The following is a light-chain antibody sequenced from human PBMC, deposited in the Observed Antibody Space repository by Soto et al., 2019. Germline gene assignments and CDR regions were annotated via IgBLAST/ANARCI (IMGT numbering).Light chain of an antibody. CDR3: SSYTSDRSYV. CDR2: AVS. Sequence: QSVLTQPASVSRSPGQSITISCTGTSSDVGLYDYVSWYQQHPGKAPQLMIYAVSNRPSGVSNRFSASKSGNTASLFISGLQPEDAADYYYSSYTSDRSYVFGSGTKVTVL. V-gene: IGLV2-14*01. J-gene: IGLJ1*01. CDR1: SSDVGLYDY.